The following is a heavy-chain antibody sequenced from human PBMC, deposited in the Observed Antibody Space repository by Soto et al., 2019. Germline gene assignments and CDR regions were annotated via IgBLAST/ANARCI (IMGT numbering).Heavy chain of an antibody. CDR1: AFTFRSYA. V-gene: IGHV3-23*01. D-gene: IGHD2-2*01. Sequence: EEQLLESGGGLVRPGGSLRLSCAASAFTFRSYAMSWVRQAPGQGLEWVSAITASADTTYYADSVKGRFTISRDNSKNTLYLRMNSRRAEDTAVYYCAKVRPLRDCTSTSCLGAFALWGQGTMVTVS. CDR3: AKVRPLRDCTSTSCLGAFAL. J-gene: IGHJ3*01. CDR2: ITASADTT.